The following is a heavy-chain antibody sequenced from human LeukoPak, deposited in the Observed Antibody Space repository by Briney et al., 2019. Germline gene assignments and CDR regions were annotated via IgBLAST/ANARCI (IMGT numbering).Heavy chain of an antibody. J-gene: IGHJ4*01. CDR3: ARDLSGHWTYDY. Sequence: GGSRSLSWPASGFTFRNYYMHWVRQAPGKGLEWVAVISLDGNNEYYTDSVKGRFSLSRDNSMNTLYLQLNSLRTEDTAMYYCARDLSGHWTYDYWGQGTLVTVSS. CDR2: ISLDGNNE. D-gene: IGHD1-1*01. CDR1: GFTFRNYY. V-gene: IGHV3-30-3*01.